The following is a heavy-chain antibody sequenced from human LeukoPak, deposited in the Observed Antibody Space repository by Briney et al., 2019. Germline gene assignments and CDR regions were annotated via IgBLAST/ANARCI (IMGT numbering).Heavy chain of an antibody. CDR2: INSDGRST. J-gene: IGHJ5*02. D-gene: IGHD1-26*01. CDR1: GFTFSSYW. V-gene: IGHV3-74*01. CDR3: ARDIGATNWFDP. Sequence: GGSLRLSCAASGFTFSSYWMHWVRQAPGKELVWVSRINSDGRSTSYADSVKGRFTISRDNAKNTLYLQMNSLRAEDTAVYYCARDIGATNWFDPWGQGTLVTVSS.